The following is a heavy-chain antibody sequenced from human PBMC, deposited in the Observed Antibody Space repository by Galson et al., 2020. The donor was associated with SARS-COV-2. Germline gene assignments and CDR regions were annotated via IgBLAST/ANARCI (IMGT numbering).Heavy chain of an antibody. CDR2: INHSGST. D-gene: IGHD6-13*01. CDR3: ASGIAAAGTVHPDYYYYYGMDV. V-gene: IGHV4-34*01. Sequence: SETLSLTCAVYGGSFSGYYWSWIRQPPGKGLEWIGEINHSGSTNYNPSLKSRVTISVDTSKNQFSLKLSSVTAADTAVYYCASGIAAAGTVHPDYYYYYGMDVWGQGTTVTVSS. J-gene: IGHJ6*02. CDR1: GGSFSGYY.